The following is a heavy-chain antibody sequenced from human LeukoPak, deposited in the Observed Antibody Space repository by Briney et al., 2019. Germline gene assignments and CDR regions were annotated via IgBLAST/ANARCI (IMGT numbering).Heavy chain of an antibody. CDR1: GFIFSSHW. Sequence: GGSLRLSCAASGFIFSSHWMSWVRQAPGKGLGWVASIKEDGSEKSYMDSVKGRFTISRDNAKNSLYLQMNSLRAEDTAVYFCARSYDGYVRSFDYWGQGALVTVSS. D-gene: IGHD5-24*01. J-gene: IGHJ4*02. CDR2: IKEDGSEK. CDR3: ARSYDGYVRSFDY. V-gene: IGHV3-7*01.